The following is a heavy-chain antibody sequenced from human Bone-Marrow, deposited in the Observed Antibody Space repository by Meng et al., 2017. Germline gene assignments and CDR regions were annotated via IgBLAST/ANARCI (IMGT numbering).Heavy chain of an antibody. Sequence: GGSLRLSCAASGFTFSSYAMHWVRQAPGKGLEWVSYISSSGSTIYYADSVKGRFTISRDNAKNSLYLQMNSLRAEDTAVYYCARDLPTQHDYWGQGTLVTVSS. CDR1: GFTFSSYA. CDR2: ISSSGSTI. CDR3: ARDLPTQHDY. V-gene: IGHV3-48*04. D-gene: IGHD1-1*01. J-gene: IGHJ4*02.